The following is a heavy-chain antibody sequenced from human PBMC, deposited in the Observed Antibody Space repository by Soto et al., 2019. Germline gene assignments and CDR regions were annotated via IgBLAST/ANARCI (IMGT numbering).Heavy chain of an antibody. J-gene: IGHJ4*02. D-gene: IGHD6-13*01. CDR2: IYTSGST. V-gene: IGHV4-4*07. CDR3: ARSIAAAGWGSDY. CDR1: GGSISNYY. Sequence: SETLSLTCTVSGGSISNYYWNWIRQPAGKGLEWIGRIYTSGSTNYNPSLKSRVTMSVDTSKNQFSLKLSSVTAADTAVYYCARSIAAAGWGSDYWGQGTLVTVSS.